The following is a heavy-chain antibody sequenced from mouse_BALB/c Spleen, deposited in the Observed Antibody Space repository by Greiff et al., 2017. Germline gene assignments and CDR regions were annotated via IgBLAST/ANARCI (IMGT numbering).Heavy chain of an antibody. D-gene: IGHD6-5*01. Sequence: DVKLQESGPDLVKPSQSLSLTCTVTGYSITSGYSWHWIRQFPGNKLEWMGYIHYSGSTNYNPSLKSRISITRDTSKNQFFLQLNSVTTEDTATYYCASPGAPIRPYAMDYWGQGTSVTVSS. CDR2: IHYSGST. CDR3: ASPGAPIRPYAMDY. J-gene: IGHJ4*01. CDR1: GYSITSGYS. V-gene: IGHV3-1*02.